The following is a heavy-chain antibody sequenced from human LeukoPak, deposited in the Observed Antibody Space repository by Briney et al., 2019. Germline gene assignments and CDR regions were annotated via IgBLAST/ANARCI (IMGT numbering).Heavy chain of an antibody. D-gene: IGHD6-19*01. V-gene: IGHV6-1*01. CDR2: TYYRSKWYN. Sequence: SQTLSLTCAISGDSVSSNSAAWNWIRQSPSRGLEWLGRTYYRSKWYNDYAVSVKSRITINPDTSKNQFSLQLNSVTPEDTAVYYCARDSLTYSSGWSPIYYYYYGMDVWGQGTTVTVSS. CDR1: GDSVSSNSAA. J-gene: IGHJ6*02. CDR3: ARDSLTYSSGWSPIYYYYYGMDV.